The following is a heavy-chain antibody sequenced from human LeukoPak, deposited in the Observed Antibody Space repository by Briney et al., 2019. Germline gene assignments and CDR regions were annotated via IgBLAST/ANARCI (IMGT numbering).Heavy chain of an antibody. V-gene: IGHV4-4*07. CDR1: GGSVNTNF. CDR2: LDARGRT. D-gene: IGHD3-10*01. CDR3: ARSGGLAELAY. Sequence: PSETLSLTCSVSGGSVNTNFWTWIRQPAGKGLEWIGRLDARGRTNYNPSLKTRVTMSVVASRNQFSLNVSSVTAADTAVYYCARSGGLAELAYWGQGIPVTISS. J-gene: IGHJ4*02.